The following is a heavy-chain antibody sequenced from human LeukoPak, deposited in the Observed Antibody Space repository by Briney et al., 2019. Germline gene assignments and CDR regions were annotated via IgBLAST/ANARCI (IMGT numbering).Heavy chain of an antibody. CDR1: GLMFRPYR. D-gene: IGHD1-1*01. Sequence: GGPLRLSCAASGLMFRPYRMSWARQAPGKGLEWVANIKQDGSEKYYVDSVKGRFTISRDNAKNSLYLQMNSLRAEDTAVYYCARGSGDLWGQGTLVTVSS. CDR3: ARGSGDL. CDR2: IKQDGSEK. J-gene: IGHJ5*02. V-gene: IGHV3-7*02.